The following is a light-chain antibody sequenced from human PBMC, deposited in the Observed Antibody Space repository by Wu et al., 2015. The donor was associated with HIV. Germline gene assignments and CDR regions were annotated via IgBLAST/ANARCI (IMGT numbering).Light chain of an antibody. CDR1: QSVSSN. CDR3: QQYNNWPPLT. J-gene: IGKJ4*01. V-gene: IGKV3-15*01. Sequence: EIVMTQSPATLSVSPGERATLSCRASQSVSSNLAWYQLKPGQAPRLLIYGASTRATGIPARFSGSGSGTDFTLTISSLQSEDFALYYCQQYNNWPPLTFGGGTKVEIK. CDR2: GAS.